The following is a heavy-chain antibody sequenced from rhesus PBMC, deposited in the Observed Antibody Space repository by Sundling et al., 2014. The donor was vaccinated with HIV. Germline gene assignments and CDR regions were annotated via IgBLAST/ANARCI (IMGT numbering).Heavy chain of an antibody. Sequence: EVQLVESGGGLVQPGGSLRLSCATSGFTFRTYGMYWVRQAPGKGLEWISGISSGGDSTYYADSVKGRFTISRDNSNNTFSLQMSSLRTDDTAVYYYAKDGWNYFYWGQGVLVTVSS. CDR2: ISSGGDST. V-gene: IGHV3S42*01. D-gene: IGHD1-1*01. CDR3: AKDGWNYFY. CDR1: GFTFRTYG. J-gene: IGHJ4*01.